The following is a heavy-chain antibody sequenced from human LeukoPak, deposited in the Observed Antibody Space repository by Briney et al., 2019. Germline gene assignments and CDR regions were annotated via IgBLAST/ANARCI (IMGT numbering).Heavy chain of an antibody. D-gene: IGHD3-10*01. Sequence: ASVKVSCKASGYTFTGYYMHWVRQAPGQGLEWMGWINPNSGGTNYAQKFQGRVTMTRDTSISTAYMELSGLRSDDTAVYYCARVGLLWFGESNTTYYYYYYGMDVWGQGTTVTVSS. J-gene: IGHJ6*02. V-gene: IGHV1-2*02. CDR1: GYTFTGYY. CDR2: INPNSGGT. CDR3: ARVGLLWFGESNTTYYYYYYGMDV.